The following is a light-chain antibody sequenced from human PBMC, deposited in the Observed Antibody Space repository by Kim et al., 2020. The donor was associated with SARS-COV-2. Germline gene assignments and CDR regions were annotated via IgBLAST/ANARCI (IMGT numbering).Light chain of an antibody. CDR2: EDN. Sequence: GKTVTNTGTGSSGSNASNSVQGYQQHPGSAPTTVLYEDNQSHPGVPVRFSGSIDSSSNSASLTISGLKTEDEADYYCQSYDSSNVVFGGGTQLTVL. V-gene: IGLV6-57*02. CDR1: SGSNASNS. CDR3: QSYDSSNVV. J-gene: IGLJ2*01.